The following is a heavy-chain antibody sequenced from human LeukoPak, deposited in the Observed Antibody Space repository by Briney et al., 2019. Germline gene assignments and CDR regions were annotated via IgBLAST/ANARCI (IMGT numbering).Heavy chain of an antibody. CDR1: GFTFSSYA. CDR3: AKDSSGLVAALNYFDY. J-gene: IGHJ4*02. D-gene: IGHD2-15*01. V-gene: IGHV3-23*01. Sequence: GGSLRLSCAASGFTFSSYAMSWVRQAPGKGLEWVSAISGSGGSTYYADSVKGRFTISRDNSKNTLYLQMNSLRAETTAEYSCAKDSSGLVAALNYFDYRGQGTLVTVSS. CDR2: ISGSGGST.